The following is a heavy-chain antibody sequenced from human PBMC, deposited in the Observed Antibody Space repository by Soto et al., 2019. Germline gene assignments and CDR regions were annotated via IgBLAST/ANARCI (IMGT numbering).Heavy chain of an antibody. D-gene: IGHD3-10*01. J-gene: IGHJ5*02. CDR2: VTATAESA. Sequence: GWCLKLSRTPCGFNFDAYAMSWVRHAPGKGLEWVSAVTATAESAYYTDSVRGRFIITRDNSDNMLYLQMSSLRVEDTAIYFCARGRYYDSPQDLWGRGTQVTVSS. CDR3: ARGRYYDSPQDL. V-gene: IGHV3-23*01. CDR1: GFNFDAYA.